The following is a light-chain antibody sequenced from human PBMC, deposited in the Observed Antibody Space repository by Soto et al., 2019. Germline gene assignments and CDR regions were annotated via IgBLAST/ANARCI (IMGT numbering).Light chain of an antibody. CDR2: GAS. CDR3: QQHGSSLIT. CDR1: QSVSSSY. J-gene: IGKJ5*01. Sequence: SPGTLSLSPGERATLSCRASQSVSSSYLAWYQQKPGQAPRLLIYGASSRATGIPDRFSGSGSGTDFTLTISRLEPEDFAVYYCQQHGSSLITFGQWGRLEIK. V-gene: IGKV3-20*01.